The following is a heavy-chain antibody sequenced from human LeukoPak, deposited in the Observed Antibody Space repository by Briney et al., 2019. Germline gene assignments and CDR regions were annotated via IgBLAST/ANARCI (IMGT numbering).Heavy chain of an antibody. CDR2: IKADGSGT. D-gene: IGHD2/OR15-2a*01. Sequence: GGSLRLSCAAPGFTIGPYAMYWVRQGPGRGLEWVSVIKADGSGTFYADSVRGRFTTSRDNSKNSLYLQMNSLTSEDTALYYCATWAFYHNLDVWGQGTTVIVSS. J-gene: IGHJ6*02. V-gene: IGHV3-43*02. CDR1: GFTIGPYA. CDR3: ATWAFYHNLDV.